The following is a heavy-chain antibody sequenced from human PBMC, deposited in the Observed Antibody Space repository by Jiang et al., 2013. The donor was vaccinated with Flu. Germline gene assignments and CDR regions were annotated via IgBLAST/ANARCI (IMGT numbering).Heavy chain of an antibody. J-gene: IGHJ6*02. CDR2: INANTGNP. Sequence: SGAEVKKPGASVKVSCKASGYTFTHFAINWVRQAPGQGLEWMGWINANTGNPTYAQGFTGRFVFSSDTSVNTAYLQISSLKAEDTAVYYCARHLDFDIYYGMDVWGQGTTVTVS. CDR3: ARHLDFDIYYGMDV. V-gene: IGHV7-4-1*02. D-gene: IGHD3-9*01. CDR1: GYTFTHFA.